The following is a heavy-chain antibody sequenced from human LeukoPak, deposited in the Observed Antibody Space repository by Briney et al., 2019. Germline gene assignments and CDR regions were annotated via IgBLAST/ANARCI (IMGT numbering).Heavy chain of an antibody. CDR1: GGSISSYY. CDR2: IYYSGST. J-gene: IGHJ6*03. V-gene: IGHV4-59*01. Sequence: PSETLSLTCTVSGGSISSYYWSWIRQPPGKGLEWIGYIYYSGSTNYNPSLKSRVTISVDTSKNQFSLKLSSVTAADTAVYYCARDVPQDLHCYYYYMDVWGKGTTVTVSS. CDR3: ARDVPQDLHCYYYYMDV.